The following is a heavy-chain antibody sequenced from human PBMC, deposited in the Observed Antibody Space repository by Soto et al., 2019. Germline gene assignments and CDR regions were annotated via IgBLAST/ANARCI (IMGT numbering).Heavy chain of an antibody. D-gene: IGHD6-19*01. CDR3: ARIFHHSSGWTSFDY. CDR2: IYYSGST. V-gene: IGHV4-59*01. Sequence: QSQTLSLTCTVSGGSISSYYWSWIRQPPGKGLEWIGYIYYSGSTNYNPSLKSRVTISVDTSKNQFSLKLSSVTAADTAVYYCARIFHHSSGWTSFDYWGQGTLVTVSS. J-gene: IGHJ4*02. CDR1: GGSISSYY.